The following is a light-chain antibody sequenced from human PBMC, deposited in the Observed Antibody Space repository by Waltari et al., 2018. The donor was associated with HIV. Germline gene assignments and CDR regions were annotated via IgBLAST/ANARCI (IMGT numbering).Light chain of an antibody. J-gene: IGKJ3*01. V-gene: IGKV1-39*01. CDR1: RFISSH. CDR2: GSS. CDR3: QQSYSLPLT. Sequence: DIQMTQTPSSLSASVGDRVTITFRASRFISSHLNWYQQKPGEIPKVLISGSSTLRRGVPSTFTGSGSGTDFTLTITSLQPNDSATYFCQQSYSLPLTFGPGTKVEIK.